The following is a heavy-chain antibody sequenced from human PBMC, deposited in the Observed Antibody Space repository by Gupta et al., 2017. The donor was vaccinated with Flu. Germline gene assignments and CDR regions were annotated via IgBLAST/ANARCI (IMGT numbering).Heavy chain of an antibody. J-gene: IGHJ4*02. D-gene: IGHD6-6*01. CDR3: ARGVGFSSSSFHKKTRTYYFDY. V-gene: IGHV4-59*09. Sequence: EWIGYIYYSGSTNYNPSLKSRVTISVDTSKNQFSLKLSSVTAADTAVYYCARGVGFSSSSFHKKTRTYYFDYWGQGTLVTVSS. CDR2: IYYSGST.